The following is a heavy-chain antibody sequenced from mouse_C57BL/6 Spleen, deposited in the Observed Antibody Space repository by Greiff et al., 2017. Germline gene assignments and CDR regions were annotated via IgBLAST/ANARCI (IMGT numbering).Heavy chain of an antibody. CDR3: ERGGDDSYYLDY. Sequence: QVQLQQSGPELAKPGASVKISCKASGYAFSSSWMNWVKQRPGKGLEWIGRIYPGDGDTNYNGKFKGKATLTADKSSSTAYMQLSSLTSEDSAVYFDERGGDDSYYLDYWGQGTTVTVSS. V-gene: IGHV1-82*01. CDR2: IYPGDGDT. CDR1: GYAFSSSW. D-gene: IGHD2-12*01. J-gene: IGHJ4*01.